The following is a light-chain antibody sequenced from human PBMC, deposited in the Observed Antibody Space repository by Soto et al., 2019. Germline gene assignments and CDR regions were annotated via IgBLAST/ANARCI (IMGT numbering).Light chain of an antibody. V-gene: IGKV3-11*01. J-gene: IGKJ4*01. CDR2: DAS. Sequence: EIALTQCPAILCLSPGERATLSRRASQSVSSYLAWYQQKPGQAPRLLIYDASNRATGIPARFSGSGSGTDFTLTISSLEPEDFAVYYCQQRSNWPPSFGGGTKVDIK. CDR1: QSVSSY. CDR3: QQRSNWPPS.